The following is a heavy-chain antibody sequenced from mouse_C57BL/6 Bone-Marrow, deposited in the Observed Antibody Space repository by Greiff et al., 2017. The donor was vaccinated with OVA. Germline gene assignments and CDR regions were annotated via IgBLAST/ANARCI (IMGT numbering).Heavy chain of an antibody. Sequence: EVQLVESGGGLVQPGGSLKLSCAASGFTFSDYYMYWVRQTPEKRLEWVAYISNGGGSTYYPDTVKGRFTISRDNAKNTLYLQMSRLKSEDTAMYYCARGSSSYYYAMDYWGQGTSVTVSS. J-gene: IGHJ4*01. CDR3: ARGSSSYYYAMDY. CDR1: GFTFSDYY. CDR2: ISNGGGST. D-gene: IGHD1-3*01. V-gene: IGHV5-12*01.